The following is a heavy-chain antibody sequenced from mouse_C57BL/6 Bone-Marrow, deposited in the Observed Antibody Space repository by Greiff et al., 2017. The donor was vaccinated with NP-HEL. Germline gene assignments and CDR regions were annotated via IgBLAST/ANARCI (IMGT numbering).Heavy chain of an antibody. J-gene: IGHJ1*03. CDR3: ARSYYGSSHGRYFDV. Sequence: VQLQQSGAELVMPGASVKLSCKASGYTFTSYWMHWVTQRPGQGLEWIGEIDPSDSYTNYNQKFKGKSTLTVDKSSSTAYMQLRSLTSEDSAVCYCARSYYGSSHGRYFDVWGTGTTVTVSS. V-gene: IGHV1-69*01. D-gene: IGHD1-1*01. CDR2: IDPSDSYT. CDR1: GYTFTSYW.